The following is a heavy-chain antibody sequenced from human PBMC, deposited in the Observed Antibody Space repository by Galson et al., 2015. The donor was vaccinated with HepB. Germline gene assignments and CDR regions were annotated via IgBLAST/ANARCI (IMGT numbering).Heavy chain of an antibody. D-gene: IGHD4-23*01. CDR2: VNPNSGGT. CDR3: ARVIRWRSLGKGGGLDF. V-gene: IGHV1-2*02. J-gene: IGHJ4*02. CDR1: GYTFTGYY. Sequence: SVKVSCKASGYTFTGYYIHWVRQAPGQGLEWMGWVNPNSGGTNYAQKFQGRVPMTRDTSISTANMELSSLRSDDTAVYYCARVIRWRSLGKGGGLDFWGQGTPVTVSS.